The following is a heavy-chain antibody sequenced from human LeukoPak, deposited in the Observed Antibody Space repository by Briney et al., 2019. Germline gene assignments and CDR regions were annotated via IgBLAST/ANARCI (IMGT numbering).Heavy chain of an antibody. CDR2: IYTTGTT. J-gene: IGHJ4*02. D-gene: IGHD3-10*01. CDR3: ARDAKYYYGSRTYFFFEY. CDR1: GGSFSTYY. Sequence: ETLSLTCTVSGGSFSTYYWSWIRQPAGKGLEWIGHIYTTGTTDYNPSLKSRVTMSIDTSKNQFSLKLYSVTAADTATYYCARDAKYYYGSRTYFFFEYWGQGTPLSVSS. V-gene: IGHV4-4*07.